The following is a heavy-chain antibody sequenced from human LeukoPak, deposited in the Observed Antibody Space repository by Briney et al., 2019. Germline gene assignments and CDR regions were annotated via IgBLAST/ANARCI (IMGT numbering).Heavy chain of an antibody. D-gene: IGHD1-26*01. V-gene: IGHV4-61*01. CDR1: GGSVSSGSHY. J-gene: IGHJ5*02. CDR2: IYYSGST. CDR3: ARESVGATSWGNWFDP. Sequence: SETLSLTCTVSGGSVSSGSHYWSWIRQPPGKGLEWIGYIYYSGSTNYNPSLKSRVTISVDTSKNQFSLKLSSVTAADTAVYYCARESVGATSWGNWFDPWGQGTLVTVSS.